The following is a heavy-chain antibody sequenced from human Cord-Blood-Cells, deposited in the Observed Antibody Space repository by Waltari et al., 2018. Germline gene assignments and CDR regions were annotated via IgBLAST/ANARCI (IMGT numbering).Heavy chain of an antibody. V-gene: IGHV4-34*01. CDR3: ARNYDFWSGYVYY. Sequence: QVQLQQWGAGLLKPSETLSLTCAVYGGSFSGYYWGWIRQPPGRGLVWIGEINHRGTTNSNPSLKSRVTISVDTSKNQFSLKLSSVTAADTAVYYCARNYDFWSGYVYYWGQGTLVTVSS. D-gene: IGHD3-3*01. J-gene: IGHJ4*02. CDR1: GGSFSGYY. CDR2: INHRGTT.